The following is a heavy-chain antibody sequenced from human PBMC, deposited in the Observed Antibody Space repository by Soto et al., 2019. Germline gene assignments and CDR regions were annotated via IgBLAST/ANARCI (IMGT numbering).Heavy chain of an antibody. V-gene: IGHV4-39*01. J-gene: IGHJ4*02. CDR3: ARFHDYGDRGSYFDY. D-gene: IGHD4-17*01. CDR1: GGSISTSNYY. CDR2: IYYSGGT. Sequence: SETLSLTCTVSGGSISTSNYYWGWIRQPPGKGLEWIGSIYYSGGTYYNLSLKSRVTISVDTSKNQFSLKLSSVTAADTAVYYCARFHDYGDRGSYFDYWGQGTLVTVSS.